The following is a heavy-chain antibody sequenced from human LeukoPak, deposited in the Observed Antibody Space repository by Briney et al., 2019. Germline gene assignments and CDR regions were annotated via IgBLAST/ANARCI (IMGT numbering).Heavy chain of an antibody. D-gene: IGHD2-2*01. CDR2: ISYDGSNK. CDR1: GFIFSTSW. J-gene: IGHJ4*02. CDR3: ASPYCSSTSCQFDY. Sequence: GGSLRLSCTASGFIFSTSWMTWVRQAPGKGLEWVAVISYDGSNKYYADSVKGRFTISRGNSKNTLYLQMNSLRAEDTAVYYCASPYCSSTSCQFDYWGQGTLVTVSS. V-gene: IGHV3-30*03.